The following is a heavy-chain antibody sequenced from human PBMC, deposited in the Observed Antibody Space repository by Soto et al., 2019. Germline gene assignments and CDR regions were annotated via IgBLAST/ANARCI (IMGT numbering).Heavy chain of an antibody. V-gene: IGHV4-34*01. D-gene: IGHD1-7*01. J-gene: IGHJ6*02. Sequence: PSETLSLTCAVYGGSFSGYYWSWIRQPPGKGLEWIGEINHSGSTNYNPSLKSRVTISVDTSKNQFSLKLRSVTAADTAVYYCARSGRITGTTLPYYYYYYGMDVWGQGTTVTVSS. CDR1: GGSFSGYY. CDR3: ARSGRITGTTLPYYYYYYGMDV. CDR2: INHSGST.